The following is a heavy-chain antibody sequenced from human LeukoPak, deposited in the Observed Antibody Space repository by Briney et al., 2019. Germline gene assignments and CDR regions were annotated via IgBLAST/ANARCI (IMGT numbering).Heavy chain of an antibody. V-gene: IGHV1-18*01. CDR1: GYTFTSYG. J-gene: IGHJ4*02. CDR2: ISAYNGNT. CDR3: ARRTSDYGGNYYHFDY. Sequence: ASVKVSCKASGYTFTSYGISWVRQAPGQGLEWMGWISAYNGNTNYAQKLQGRVTMTTDTSTSTAYMELRSLRSDDTAVYYCARRTSDYGGNYYHFDYWGQGTLVTVSS. D-gene: IGHD4-23*01.